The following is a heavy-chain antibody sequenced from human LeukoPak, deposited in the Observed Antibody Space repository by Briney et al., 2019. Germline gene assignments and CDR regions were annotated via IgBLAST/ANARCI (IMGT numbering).Heavy chain of an antibody. D-gene: IGHD5-24*01. Sequence: GGSLRLSCAASGFTVSSNYMSRVRQAPGKGLEWVSAISGSGGSTYYADSVKGRFTISRDNSKNTLYLQMNSLRAEDTAVYYCAKDRDGDYWGQGTLVTVSS. J-gene: IGHJ4*02. CDR2: ISGSGGST. CDR3: AKDRDGDY. V-gene: IGHV3-23*01. CDR1: GFTVSSNY.